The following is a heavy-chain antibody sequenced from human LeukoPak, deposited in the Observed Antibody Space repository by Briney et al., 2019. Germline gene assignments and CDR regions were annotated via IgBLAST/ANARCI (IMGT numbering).Heavy chain of an antibody. V-gene: IGHV4-31*03. CDR3: ARRFKYYGSGKDAFDI. CDR2: IYYSGST. D-gene: IGHD3-10*01. J-gene: IGHJ3*02. CDR1: GGSISSGGYY. Sequence: PSQTLSLTCTVSGGSISSGGYYWSWIRQHPGKGLEWIGYIYYSGSTYYNPSLKSRVTISVDTSKNQFSLKLSSVTAADTAVYYCARRFKYYGSGKDAFDIWGQGTMVTVSS.